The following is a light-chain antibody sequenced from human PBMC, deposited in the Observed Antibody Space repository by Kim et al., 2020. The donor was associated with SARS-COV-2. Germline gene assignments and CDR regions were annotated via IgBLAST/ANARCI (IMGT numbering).Light chain of an antibody. CDR2: GKD. CDR1: SLRTYF. V-gene: IGLV3-19*01. CDR3: ASRDSSGNLFV. Sequence: SSELTQDPSVSVALGQTVWISCQGDSLRTYFAYWYQQKPGQAPKLVIYGKDKRPSGIPARFSGSGSGNTASLTITEPQAEDEADYYCASRDSSGNLFVFGSGTKVTVL. J-gene: IGLJ1*01.